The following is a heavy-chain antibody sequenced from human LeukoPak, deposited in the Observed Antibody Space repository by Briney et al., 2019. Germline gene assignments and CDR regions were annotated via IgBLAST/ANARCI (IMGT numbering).Heavy chain of an antibody. J-gene: IGHJ4*02. CDR2: INYYGKT. Sequence: PSETLSLTCAIYGGSFSGYYWVWIRQPPGKGLEWIGSINYYGKTYYNPSVKSRVTISVDTSKNQFSLMVRPVTAADTAVYYCGRSAGFVHFDHWGQGTLVTVTS. CDR3: GRSAGFVHFDH. V-gene: IGHV4-34*01. D-gene: IGHD3-16*01. CDR1: GGSFSGYY.